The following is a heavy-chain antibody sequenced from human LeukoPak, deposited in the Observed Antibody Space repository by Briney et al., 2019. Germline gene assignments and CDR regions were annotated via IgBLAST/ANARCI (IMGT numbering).Heavy chain of an antibody. V-gene: IGHV1-69*04. CDR2: IIPILGIA. Sequence: SVKVSCKASGGTFSSYAISWVRQAPGQGLEWMGRIIPILGIANYAQKFQGRVTITADESTSTAYMELSSLRSEDTAVYYCAGAAYNWNDYYYYGMDVWGQGTTVTVSS. D-gene: IGHD1-20*01. J-gene: IGHJ6*02. CDR3: AGAAYNWNDYYYYGMDV. CDR1: GGTFSSYA.